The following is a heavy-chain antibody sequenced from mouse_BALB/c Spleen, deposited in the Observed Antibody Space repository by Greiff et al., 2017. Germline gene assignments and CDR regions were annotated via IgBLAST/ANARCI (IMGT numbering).Heavy chain of an antibody. CDR3: AREGYYCGSYYYAMDY. CDR1: GFTFSDYY. D-gene: IGHD1-1*01. V-gene: IGHV5-4*02. CDR2: ISDGGSYT. Sequence: EVKLVESGGGLVKPGGSLKLSCAASGFTFSDYYMYWVRQTPEKRLEWVATISDGGSYTYYPDSVKGRFTISRDNAKNNLYLQMSSLKSEDTAMYYCAREGYYCGSYYYAMDYWGQGTSVTVSS. J-gene: IGHJ4*01.